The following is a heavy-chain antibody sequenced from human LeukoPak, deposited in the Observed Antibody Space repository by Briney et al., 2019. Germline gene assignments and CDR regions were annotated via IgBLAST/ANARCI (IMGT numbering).Heavy chain of an antibody. D-gene: IGHD6-13*01. J-gene: IGHJ6*02. Sequence: GRSLRLSCVASGFTFSDYGMLWVRQPPGKGLEWVAVISYDGRNEHYADSVKGRFTISRDNAKNSLYLQMNSLRAEDTAVYYCARDPRTLPGRSWAGIAAAGVGMDVWGQGTTVTVSS. CDR3: ARDPRTLPGRSWAGIAAAGVGMDV. CDR2: ISYDGRNE. CDR1: GFTFSDYG. V-gene: IGHV3-30*03.